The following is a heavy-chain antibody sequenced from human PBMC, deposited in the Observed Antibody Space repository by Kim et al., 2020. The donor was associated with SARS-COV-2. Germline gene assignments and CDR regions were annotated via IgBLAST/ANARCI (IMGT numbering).Heavy chain of an antibody. CDR2: IYYSGST. J-gene: IGHJ6*02. CDR1: GGSISSYY. V-gene: IGHV4-59*01. Sequence: SETLSLTCTVSGGSISSYYWSWIRQPPGKGLEWIGYIYYSGSTNYNPSLKSRVTISVDTSKNQFSLKLSSVTAADTAVYYCARVGYYGSGSYYTRDYYGMDVWGQGTTVTVSS. D-gene: IGHD3-10*01. CDR3: ARVGYYGSGSYYTRDYYGMDV.